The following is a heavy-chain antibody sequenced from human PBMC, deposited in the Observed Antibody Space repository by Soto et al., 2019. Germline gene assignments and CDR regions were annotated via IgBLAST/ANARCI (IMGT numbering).Heavy chain of an antibody. CDR2: ISGSGGST. J-gene: IGHJ4*02. V-gene: IGHV3-23*01. Sequence: GGSLRLSCAASGFTFRNYAMSWVRQAPGKGLEWVSSISGSGGSTYYADSVKGRFAISRDNSYNTLFLQLHSLRAEDMAVYYCAKSRYADSSGDYYDFWGQGTQVTVSS. CDR1: GFTFRNYA. D-gene: IGHD3-22*01. CDR3: AKSRYADSSGDYYDF.